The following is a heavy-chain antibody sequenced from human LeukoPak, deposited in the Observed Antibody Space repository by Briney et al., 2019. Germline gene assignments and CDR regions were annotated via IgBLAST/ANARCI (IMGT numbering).Heavy chain of an antibody. Sequence: ASVKVSCKASGYTFTSYGISWVRQAPGQGLEWMGWISAYNGNTNYAQKFQGRVTMTRDTSTSTVYMELSSLRSEDTAVYYCARDLATVTTQRYYYYYGMDVWGQGTTVTVSS. D-gene: IGHD4-11*01. CDR3: ARDLATVTTQRYYYYYGMDV. J-gene: IGHJ6*02. V-gene: IGHV1-18*01. CDR1: GYTFTSYG. CDR2: ISAYNGNT.